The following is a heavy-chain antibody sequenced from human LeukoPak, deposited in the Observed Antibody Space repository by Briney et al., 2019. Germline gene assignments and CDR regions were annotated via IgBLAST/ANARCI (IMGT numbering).Heavy chain of an antibody. D-gene: IGHD5-12*01. CDR3: AREGGYLKLVDY. J-gene: IGHJ4*02. CDR1: GGSISSSSYY. CDR2: IYYSGST. Sequence: SETLSLTCTVSGGSISSSSYYWGWIRQPPGKGLEWIGSIYYSGSTYYNPSLKSRVTISVDTSKNQFSLKLSSVTAADTAVYYCAREGGYLKLVDYWGQGTLVTVSS. V-gene: IGHV4-39*07.